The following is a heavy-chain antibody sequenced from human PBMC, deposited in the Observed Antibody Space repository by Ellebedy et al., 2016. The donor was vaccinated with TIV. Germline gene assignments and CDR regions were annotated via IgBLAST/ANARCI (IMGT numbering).Heavy chain of an antibody. D-gene: IGHD3-10*01. J-gene: IGHJ6*02. CDR1: GYTLTSYG. CDR2: ISAYNGNT. V-gene: IGHV1-18*01. CDR3: AREGYYGSGSSNYYYYGMDV. Sequence: AASVKVSCKASGYTLTSYGISWVRQAPGQGLEWMGWISAYNGNTNYAQKLQGRVTMTTDTSTSTAYMELRSLRSDDTAVYYCAREGYYGSGSSNYYYYGMDVWGQGTTVTVSS.